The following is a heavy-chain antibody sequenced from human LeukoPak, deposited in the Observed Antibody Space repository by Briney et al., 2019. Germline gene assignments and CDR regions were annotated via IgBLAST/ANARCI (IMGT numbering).Heavy chain of an antibody. CDR3: AKGSAGKYSSSSEVDY. CDR2: IPYDGSNK. Sequence: PGRSLRLSCAASGFTFSSYGMHWVRQAPGKGLEWVAVIPYDGSNKYYADSVKGRFTISRDNSKNTLYLQMNSLRAEDTAVYYCAKGSAGKYSSSSEVDYWGQGTLVTVSS. D-gene: IGHD6-6*01. J-gene: IGHJ4*02. V-gene: IGHV3-30*18. CDR1: GFTFSSYG.